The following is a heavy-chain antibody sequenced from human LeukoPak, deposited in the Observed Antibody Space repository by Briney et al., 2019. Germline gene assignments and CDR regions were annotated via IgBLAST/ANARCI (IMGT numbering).Heavy chain of an antibody. J-gene: IGHJ5*02. V-gene: IGHV1-2*02. CDR2: INPNSGGT. CDR3: ARDDYDFWSGPTTYNWFDP. D-gene: IGHD3-3*01. Sequence: ASVKVSCKASGYTFTGYYMHWVRQAPGQGLEWMGWINPNSGGTNYAQKFQGRVTMTRDTSISTAYMELSRLRSDDTAVYYCARDDYDFWSGPTTYNWFDPWGQGTLVTVSS. CDR1: GYTFTGYY.